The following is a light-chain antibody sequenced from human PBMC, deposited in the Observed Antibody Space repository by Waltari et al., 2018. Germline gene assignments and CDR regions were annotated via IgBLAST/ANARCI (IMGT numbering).Light chain of an antibody. CDR1: SSDLGVYSF. CDR2: DVS. CDR3: SSYTSIIPPFL. J-gene: IGLJ1*01. Sequence: QSALTQPASVSGSPGQSITISRTLSSSDLGVYSFVSWYQQHPGKAPKLLIYDVSHRPSGVSNRFSGSKSGNTTSLTISGLQPEDEADYYCSSYTSIIPPFLFGTGTKVTVL. V-gene: IGLV2-14*01.